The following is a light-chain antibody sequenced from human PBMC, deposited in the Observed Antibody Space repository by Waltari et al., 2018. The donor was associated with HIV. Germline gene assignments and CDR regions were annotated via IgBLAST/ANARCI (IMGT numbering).Light chain of an antibody. V-gene: IGLV1-51*01. CDR2: DNT. J-gene: IGLJ3*02. Sequence: QKVTISCSGSSSNIWRNYVSWYQQLPGAAPKLLIYDNTERPSGIPDRFSGSKSGTSATLGITGLQTGDEADYYCGTWDSSLGGWVFGGGTKLAVL. CDR1: SSNIWRNY. CDR3: GTWDSSLGGWV.